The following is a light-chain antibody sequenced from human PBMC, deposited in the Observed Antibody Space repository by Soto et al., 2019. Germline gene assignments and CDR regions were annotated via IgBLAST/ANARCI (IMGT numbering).Light chain of an antibody. V-gene: IGKV3-20*01. Sequence: EIVMTHSPATLSVSPWEIATLSCWASQSVSSNLAWYQQKPGQAPRLLIYGASIRATGIPDRFSGSGSETDFTLIISRLEPEDFALYYCQQYGSSAPITFGQGTRLEIK. J-gene: IGKJ5*01. CDR2: GAS. CDR1: QSVSSN. CDR3: QQYGSSAPIT.